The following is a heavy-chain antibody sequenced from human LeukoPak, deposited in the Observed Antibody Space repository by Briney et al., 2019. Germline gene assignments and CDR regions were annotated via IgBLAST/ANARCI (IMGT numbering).Heavy chain of an antibody. J-gene: IGHJ4*02. D-gene: IGHD6-13*01. CDR3: AKERVPGSWWGVFFDY. Sequence: GRSLTLSCAASGFTFSNYGMHGVRQAPGKGLEWVAMISYDGSNKYYVDSVKGRFTISRDNSKNTLYLQMNSLRAEDTGVYYCAKERVPGSWWGVFFDYWGQGTLVTVSS. CDR2: ISYDGSNK. CDR1: GFTFSNYG. V-gene: IGHV3-30*18.